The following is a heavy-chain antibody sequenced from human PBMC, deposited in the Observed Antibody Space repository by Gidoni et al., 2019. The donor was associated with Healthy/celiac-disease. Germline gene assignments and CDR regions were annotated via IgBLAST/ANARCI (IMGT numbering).Heavy chain of an antibody. V-gene: IGHV3-43D*03. CDR1: GFTFDDYG. J-gene: IGHJ4*02. CDR2: ISWDGGST. Sequence: EVQLVASGGVVVQPGGSLRLSCAASGFTFDDYGMHWVRQAPGKGLDWVSLISWDGGSTYYADSVKGRFTISRDNSKNSLYLQMNSLRAEDTALYYCAKDKGSGWGYFDYWGQGTLVTVSS. CDR3: AKDKGSGWGYFDY. D-gene: IGHD6-19*01.